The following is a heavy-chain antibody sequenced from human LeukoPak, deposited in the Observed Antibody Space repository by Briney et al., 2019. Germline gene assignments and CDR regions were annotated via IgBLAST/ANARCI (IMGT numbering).Heavy chain of an antibody. CDR3: ARDRRWELLHAFDI. V-gene: IGHV4-59*01. CDR1: GGSISSYF. CDR2: IHYSENT. D-gene: IGHD1-26*01. J-gene: IGHJ3*02. Sequence: SETLSLTCTVSGGSISSYFWSWIRQPPGKGLEWIAYIHYSENTNYNPSLKSRVTISADTSKNQFSLKLSSVTAADTAVYYCARDRRWELLHAFDIWGQGTMVTVSS.